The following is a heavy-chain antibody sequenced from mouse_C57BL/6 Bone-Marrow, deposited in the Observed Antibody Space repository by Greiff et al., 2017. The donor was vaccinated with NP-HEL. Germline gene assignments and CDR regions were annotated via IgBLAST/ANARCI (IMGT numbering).Heavy chain of an antibody. V-gene: IGHV1-26*01. CDR2: INPNNGGT. D-gene: IGHD1-1*01. Sequence: VQLQQSGPELVKPGASVKISCKASGYTFTDYYMNWVKQSHGKSLEWIGDINPNNGGTSYNQKFKGKATLTVDKSSSTAYMELRSLTSEDSAVYYCARRGYGSPFDYWGQGTTLTVSS. J-gene: IGHJ2*01. CDR3: ARRGYGSPFDY. CDR1: GYTFTDYY.